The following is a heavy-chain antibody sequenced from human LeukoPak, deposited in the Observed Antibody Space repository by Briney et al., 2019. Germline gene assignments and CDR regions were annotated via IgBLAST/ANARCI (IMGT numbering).Heavy chain of an antibody. CDR2: IYASGST. D-gene: IGHD4-17*01. Sequence: SETLSLTCTVSGGSISSGSYYWSWIRQPAGKGLEWIGRIYASGSTNYNPSLKSRVTISVDTSKNQFSLKLSSVTAADTAVYYCARDRYGDYGIDHWGQGTLVTVSS. CDR3: ARDRYGDYGIDH. CDR1: GGSISSGSYY. J-gene: IGHJ4*02. V-gene: IGHV4-61*02.